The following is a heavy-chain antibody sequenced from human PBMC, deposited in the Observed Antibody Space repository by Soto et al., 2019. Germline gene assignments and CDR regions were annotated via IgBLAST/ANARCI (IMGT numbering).Heavy chain of an antibody. D-gene: IGHD6-13*01. CDR2: IDPSDSYT. CDR3: ASSISRAAAGTLAQPAGYYYGMDI. CDR1: GYSFTSYW. V-gene: IGHV5-10-1*01. Sequence: GESLMISCKGSGYSFTSYWISWVRQMPGKGLEWMGRIDPSDSYTNYSPSFQGHVTISADKSISTAYLQLSSLKASDAAMYYCASSISRAAAGTLAQPAGYYYGMDIWGQGTTVTVSS. J-gene: IGHJ6*02.